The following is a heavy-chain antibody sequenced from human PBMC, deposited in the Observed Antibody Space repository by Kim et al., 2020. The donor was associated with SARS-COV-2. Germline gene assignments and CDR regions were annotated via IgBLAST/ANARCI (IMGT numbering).Heavy chain of an antibody. CDR2: IRSKANSYAT. V-gene: IGHV3-73*01. J-gene: IGHJ6*02. Sequence: GGSLRLSCAASGFTFSGSAMHWVRQASGKGLEWVGRIRSKANSYATAYAASVKGRFTISRDDSKNTAYLQMNSLKTEDTAVYYCTRHEAPGQYYYGMDVWGQGTTVTVSS. D-gene: IGHD7-27*01. CDR1: GFTFSGSA. CDR3: TRHEAPGQYYYGMDV.